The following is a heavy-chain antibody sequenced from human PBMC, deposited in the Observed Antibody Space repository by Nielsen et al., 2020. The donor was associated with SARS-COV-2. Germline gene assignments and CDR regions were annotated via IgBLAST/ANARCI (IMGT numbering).Heavy chain of an antibody. D-gene: IGHD1-1*01. CDR2: ISPDGDIV. J-gene: IGHJ4*02. V-gene: IGHV3-74*01. Sequence: GESLKISCAASGFGFSNSWMHWVRQAPGKGLVWVSRISPDGDIVNYADSVRGRFTTSRDNAKNTLYLQMNSLRAEDTAVYFCTNWNDGYWGQGTPVTVSS. CDR1: GFGFSNSW. CDR3: TNWNDGY.